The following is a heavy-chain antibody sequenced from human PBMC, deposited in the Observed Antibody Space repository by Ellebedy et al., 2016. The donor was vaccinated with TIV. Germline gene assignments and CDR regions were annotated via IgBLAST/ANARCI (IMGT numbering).Heavy chain of an antibody. CDR1: GFSFSSYA. J-gene: IGHJ6*02. CDR3: AKDMVFGDGKWEIDV. D-gene: IGHD1-26*01. Sequence: GESLKISCAASGFSFSSYAMTWVRQAPGKGLEWVSSINGRGGDTYYADSVKGRFTISRDNSRSTLYLQMNSLRAEDSAVYYCAKDMVFGDGKWEIDVWGQGTTVTVSS. V-gene: IGHV3-23*01. CDR2: INGRGGDT.